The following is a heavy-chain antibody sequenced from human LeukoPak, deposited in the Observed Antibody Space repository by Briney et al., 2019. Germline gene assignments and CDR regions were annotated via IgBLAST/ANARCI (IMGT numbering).Heavy chain of an antibody. J-gene: IGHJ4*02. CDR3: ASDSSEYYSTPLGY. Sequence: GGSLRLSCAASGFTFSTNSMNWVRQAPGEGLEWVSSISSSSSYIYYAASVQGRFTISRDNAKNSLYLQMNSLRAEDTAVYYCASDSSEYYSTPLGYWGQGTLVTVSS. CDR1: GFTFSTNS. D-gene: IGHD3-22*01. V-gene: IGHV3-21*01. CDR2: ISSSSSYI.